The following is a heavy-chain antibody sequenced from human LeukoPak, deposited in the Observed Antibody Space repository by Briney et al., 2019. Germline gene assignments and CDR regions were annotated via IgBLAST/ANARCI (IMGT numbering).Heavy chain of an antibody. CDR2: INHSGST. CDR1: GGSFSGYY. CDR3: ARLPGFYSDQI. D-gene: IGHD4-17*01. J-gene: IGHJ4*02. Sequence: SETLSLTCAVYGGSFSGYYWSWIRQPPGKGLEWIGEINHSGSTNYNPSLKSRVTISVDTSKNQFSLKLSSVTAADTAVYYCARLPGFYSDQIWGQGTLVTVSS. V-gene: IGHV4-34*01.